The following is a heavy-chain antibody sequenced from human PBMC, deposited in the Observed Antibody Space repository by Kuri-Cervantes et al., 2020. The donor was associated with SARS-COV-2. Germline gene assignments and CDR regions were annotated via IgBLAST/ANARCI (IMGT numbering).Heavy chain of an antibody. D-gene: IGHD3-10*01. V-gene: IGHV4-34*01. Sequence: SQSLSLSCAVSGGSFSGYSLTWIRQSPGKGLEWIGEINHSGSTNYNPSLKSRVTISVDTSKNQFSLKLSSVTAADTAVYYCARGQNSELLWFGESFSFYFDYWGQGTLVTVSS. CDR1: GGSFSGYS. CDR2: INHSGST. J-gene: IGHJ4*02. CDR3: ARGQNSELLWFGESFSFYFDY.